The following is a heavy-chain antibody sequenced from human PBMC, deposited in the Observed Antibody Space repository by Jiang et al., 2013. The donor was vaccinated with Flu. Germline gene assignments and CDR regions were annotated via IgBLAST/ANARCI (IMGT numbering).Heavy chain of an antibody. CDR3: ARAVGDLDY. CDR2: MNPNSGNT. D-gene: IGHD1-26*01. J-gene: IGHJ4*02. CDR1: GYTFTSYD. V-gene: IGHV1-8*01. Sequence: GAEVKKPGASVKVSCKASGYTFTSYDINWVRQATGQGLEWMGWMNPNSGNTGCAQKFQGRVTMTRDTSISTAYMELRSLRFEDTAVYYCARAVGDLDYWGQGTLVTVSS.